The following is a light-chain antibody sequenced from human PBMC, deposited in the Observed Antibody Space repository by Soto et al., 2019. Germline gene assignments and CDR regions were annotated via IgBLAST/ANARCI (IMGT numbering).Light chain of an antibody. CDR3: QQYHNWLT. CDR2: GAS. CDR1: QSVNTN. V-gene: IGKV3-15*01. Sequence: EIVMTQSPATLSVSPGERATLSCRASQSVNTNLAWYQQNPGQSPRLLIYGASTRATGIPARFSGSGSGTEFTLTISSLQSEDFAVYYCQQYHNWLTFGGGTEVEIK. J-gene: IGKJ4*01.